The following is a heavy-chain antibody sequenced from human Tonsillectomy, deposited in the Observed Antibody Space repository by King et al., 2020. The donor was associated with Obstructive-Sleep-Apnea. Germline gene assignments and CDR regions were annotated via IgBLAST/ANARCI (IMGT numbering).Heavy chain of an antibody. D-gene: IGHD3-22*01. CDR3: ARAKSSSGYYSYYFDY. J-gene: IGHJ4*02. V-gene: IGHV1-18*04. Sequence: VQLVESGAEVKKPGASVKVSCKASGYSFTTYSITWVRQAPGQGLEWLGWVSTYNGNTEYAQNLQGRVTMTTDTSTSTAYMELRSLRSDATAVFYCARAKSSSGYYSYYFDYWGQGTLVTVSS. CDR2: VSTYNGNT. CDR1: GYSFTTYS.